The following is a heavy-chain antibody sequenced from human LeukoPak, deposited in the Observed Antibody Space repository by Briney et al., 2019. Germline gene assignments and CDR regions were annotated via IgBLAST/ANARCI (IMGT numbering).Heavy chain of an antibody. V-gene: IGHV1-2*02. D-gene: IGHD3-16*02. CDR3: ARSQAPVWGSYRGWFDP. Sequence: ASVKVSCKASGYTFTGYYMHWVRQAPGQGLEWMGWINPNSGGTNYAQKFQGRVTMTRDTSISTAYVELSRLRSDDTAVYYCARSQAPVWGSYRGWFDPWGQGTLVTVSS. J-gene: IGHJ5*02. CDR2: INPNSGGT. CDR1: GYTFTGYY.